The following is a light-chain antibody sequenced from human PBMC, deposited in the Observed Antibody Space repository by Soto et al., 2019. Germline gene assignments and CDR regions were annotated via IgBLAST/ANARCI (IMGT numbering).Light chain of an antibody. V-gene: IGKV3-15*01. CDR2: GAS. Sequence: EIVMTQSPATLSVSPGERATLSCRASQSVSSNLAWYQQKPGQAPRLLIYGASTRATGIPARFSGSGSGTEFALTISSLQSEDFAVYYCQQYNNWPPVTFGPGTKVDIK. CDR3: QQYNNWPPVT. CDR1: QSVSSN. J-gene: IGKJ3*01.